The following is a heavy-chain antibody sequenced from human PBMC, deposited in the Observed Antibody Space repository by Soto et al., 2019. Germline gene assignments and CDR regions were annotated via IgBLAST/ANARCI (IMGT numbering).Heavy chain of an antibody. CDR3: AKGAAAGQYYFDY. CDR1: GFTLSSYA. Sequence: GGSLRLSCAASGFTLSSYAMSWVRQAPGKGLEWVSAFSGSGGNTYYADSVKGRITISRDSSKNTLYLQMNSLRAEDTAAYYCAKGAAAGQYYFDYWGQGTLVTV. V-gene: IGHV3-23*01. D-gene: IGHD6-13*01. J-gene: IGHJ4*02. CDR2: FSGSGGNT.